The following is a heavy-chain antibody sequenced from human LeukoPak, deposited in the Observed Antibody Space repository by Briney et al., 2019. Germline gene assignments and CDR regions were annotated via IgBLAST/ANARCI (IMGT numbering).Heavy chain of an antibody. CDR1: GFTFSNAW. CDR3: TTGGLSDYDILTGYYA. Sequence: GGSLRLSCAASGFTFSNAWMSWVRQAPGKGLEWVGRIKSKTDGGTTDYAAPVKGRFTISRDDSKNTLYLQMNSLKTEDTAVYYCTTGGLSDYDILTGYYAWGQGTLVTISS. CDR2: IKSKTDGGTT. J-gene: IGHJ5*02. V-gene: IGHV3-15*01. D-gene: IGHD3-9*01.